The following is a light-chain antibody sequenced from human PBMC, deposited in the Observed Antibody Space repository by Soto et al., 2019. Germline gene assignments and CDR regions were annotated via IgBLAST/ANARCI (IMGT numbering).Light chain of an antibody. Sequence: QSVLTQPPSAPGSPGQSAAISCTGTISDVGGYNYVSWYQQHPGKAPKLMIYEVNKRPSGVPDRFSGSKSGNTASLTVSGLQAEDEADCYCSSDAGSSSVFGTGTKVTVL. V-gene: IGLV2-8*01. J-gene: IGLJ1*01. CDR1: ISDVGGYNY. CDR3: SSDAGSSSV. CDR2: EVN.